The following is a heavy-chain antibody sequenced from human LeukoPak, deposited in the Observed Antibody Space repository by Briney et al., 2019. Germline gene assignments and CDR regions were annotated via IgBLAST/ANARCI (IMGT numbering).Heavy chain of an antibody. CDR2: ISSSSSYI. D-gene: IGHD3-16*01. CDR1: GFTFSSYS. CDR3: ARAKDDYVAIYYFDY. V-gene: IGHV3-21*01. Sequence: KPGGSLGLSCAASGFTFSSYSMNWVRQAPGKGLEWVSSISSSSSYIYYADSVKGRFTISRDNAKNSLYLQMNSLRAEDTAVYYCARAKDDYVAIYYFDYWGQGTLVTVSS. J-gene: IGHJ4*02.